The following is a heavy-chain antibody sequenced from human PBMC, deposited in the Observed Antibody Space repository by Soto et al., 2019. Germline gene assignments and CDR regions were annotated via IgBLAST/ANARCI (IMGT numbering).Heavy chain of an antibody. Sequence: SETLSLTCTVSGGSISSGDYYWSWIRQPPGKGLEWTGYIYYSGSTYYNPSLKSRVTISVDTSKNQFSLKLSSVTAADTAVYYCARVGGKQSYYYYGMDVWGQGTTVTVSS. J-gene: IGHJ6*02. V-gene: IGHV4-30-4*01. D-gene: IGHD1-26*01. CDR2: IYYSGST. CDR3: ARVGGKQSYYYYGMDV. CDR1: GGSISSGDYY.